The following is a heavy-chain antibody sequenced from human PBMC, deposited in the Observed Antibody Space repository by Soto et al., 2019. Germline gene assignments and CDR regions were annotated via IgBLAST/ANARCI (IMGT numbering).Heavy chain of an antibody. CDR2: IYWDDDK. J-gene: IGHJ5*02. Sequence: QITLKESGPTLVKPTETLTLTCTFSGFSLTTSGVGVGWIRQPPGKALEWLALIYWDDDKLYSPSLKSRLSITKDISKKQVVLTMTNMDPVDTGTYYCAHRPVAPAENWFDPWGQGTRVTVSS. D-gene: IGHD2-2*01. CDR1: GFSLTTSGVG. CDR3: AHRPVAPAENWFDP. V-gene: IGHV2-5*02.